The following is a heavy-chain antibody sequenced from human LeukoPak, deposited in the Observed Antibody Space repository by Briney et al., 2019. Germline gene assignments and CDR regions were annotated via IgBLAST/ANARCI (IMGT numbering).Heavy chain of an antibody. J-gene: IGHJ4*02. Sequence: KASETLSLTCTVSGGSINSYYWSWIRQPPGKTLEWIGYIYYSGSTNSNPSLKSRVTISVDTSKNQFSLKLSSVTAADTAVYYCARDYRGGGFDYWGQGTLVTVSS. CDR3: ARDYRGGGFDY. D-gene: IGHD3-16*01. CDR2: IYYSGST. V-gene: IGHV4-59*01. CDR1: GGSINSYY.